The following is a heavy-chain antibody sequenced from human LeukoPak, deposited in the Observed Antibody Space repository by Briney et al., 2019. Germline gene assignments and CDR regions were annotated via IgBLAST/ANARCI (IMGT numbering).Heavy chain of an antibody. CDR1: GFTFSSHW. CDR3: ARAPHWYFDL. J-gene: IGHJ2*01. V-gene: IGHV3-74*01. Sequence: GGSLRLSCAASGFTFSSHWMHWVRHAPGKGLVWVSRINTDGSSTSYADSVKGRFTISRDNAKNTLYLQMNSLRAEDTAVYYCARAPHWYFDLWGRGTLVTVSS. CDR2: INTDGSST.